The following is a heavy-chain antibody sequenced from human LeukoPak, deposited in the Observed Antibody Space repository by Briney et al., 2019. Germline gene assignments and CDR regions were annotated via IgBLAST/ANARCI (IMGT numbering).Heavy chain of an antibody. CDR3: GRWSVTTDLPPDY. Sequence: PGGSLRLSCAASGITFSSYSMNWVRQAPGKGLEWVSSISSRNSYIFYADSVKGRFTISRDNAKNSLYLQMNSLRAEDTAVYYCGRWSVTTDLPPDYWGQGTLVTVSS. J-gene: IGHJ4*02. CDR1: GITFSSYS. CDR2: ISSRNSYI. D-gene: IGHD4-17*01. V-gene: IGHV3-21*01.